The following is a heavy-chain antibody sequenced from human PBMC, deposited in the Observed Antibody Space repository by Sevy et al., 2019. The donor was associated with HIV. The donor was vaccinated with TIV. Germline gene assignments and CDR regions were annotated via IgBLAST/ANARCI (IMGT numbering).Heavy chain of an antibody. CDR1: GFTFSNAW. J-gene: IGHJ6*03. V-gene: IGHV3-15*01. CDR2: IKSKTDGGTT. D-gene: IGHD3-9*01. CDR3: TTDRPTALRYFDWIPYYYYMDV. Sequence: GSLRLSCAASGFTFSNAWMSWVRQAPGKGLEWVGRIKSKTDGGTTDYAAPVKGRFTISRDDSKNTLYLQMNSLKTEDTAVYYCTTDRPTALRYFDWIPYYYYMDVWGKGTTVTVSS.